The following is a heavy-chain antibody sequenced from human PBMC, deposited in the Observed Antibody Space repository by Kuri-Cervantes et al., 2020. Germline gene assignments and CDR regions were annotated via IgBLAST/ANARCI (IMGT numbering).Heavy chain of an antibody. CDR1: GYTFTSYD. CDR3: ARSLTGYYIDYYYGMDV. J-gene: IGHJ6*02. CDR2: MNPNSGNT. Sequence: ASVNVSCKASGYTFTSYDINGVRQATGQGLEWMRWMNPNSGNTGYAQKFQGRVTMTRNTSISTAYMELSSLRSEDTAVYYCARSLTGYYIDYYYGMDVWGQGTTVTVSS. V-gene: IGHV1-8*01. D-gene: IGHD3-9*01.